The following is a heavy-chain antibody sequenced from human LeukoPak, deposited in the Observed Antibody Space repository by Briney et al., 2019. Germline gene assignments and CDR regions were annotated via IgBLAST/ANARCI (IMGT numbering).Heavy chain of an antibody. V-gene: IGHV4-30-2*01. CDR2: IYHSGST. J-gene: IGHJ4*02. D-gene: IGHD6-6*01. Sequence: PSQTLSLTCTVSGGSISSGGYYWSWIRQPPGKGLEWIGYIYHSGSTYYNPSLKSRVTISVDRSKNQFSLKLSSVTAADTAVYYCARAINIAARPGFDYWGQGTLVTVSS. CDR3: ARAINIAARPGFDY. CDR1: GGSISSGGYY.